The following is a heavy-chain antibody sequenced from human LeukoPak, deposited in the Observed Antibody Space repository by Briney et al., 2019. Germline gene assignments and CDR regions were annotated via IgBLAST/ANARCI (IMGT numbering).Heavy chain of an antibody. J-gene: IGHJ4*02. CDR2: ISGYNGNT. V-gene: IGHV1-18*04. CDR3: ARGGIVVTPAVKRQPLDY. CDR1: GYTFSSYD. D-gene: IGHD2-2*01. Sequence: ASVKVSCKASGYTFSSYDITWVRQAPGQGLEWMGWISGYNGNTNYAQKFQDRVTMTTDTSTSTVYMEMRSLRSDDTAMYYCARGGIVVTPAVKRQPLDYWGQGTLVTVSS.